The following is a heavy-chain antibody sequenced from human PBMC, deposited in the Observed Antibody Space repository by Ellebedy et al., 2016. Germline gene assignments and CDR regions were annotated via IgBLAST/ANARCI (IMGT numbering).Heavy chain of an antibody. CDR1: RFTVSNNY. J-gene: IGHJ4*02. V-gene: IGHV3-53*01. CDR2: IYSGGGT. D-gene: IGHD4-17*01. CDR3: AVRLRGRPT. Sequence: GESLKISCAASRFTVSNNYVSWVRQAPGKGLEWVSTIYSGGGTSYADSVKGRFTISRDNSKNTLCLQMNSLRAEDTAVYYCAVRLRGRPTWGQGILVTVSS.